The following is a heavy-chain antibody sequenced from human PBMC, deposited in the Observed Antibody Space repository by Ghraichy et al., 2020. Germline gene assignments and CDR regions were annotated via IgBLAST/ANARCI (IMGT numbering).Heavy chain of an antibody. J-gene: IGHJ4*02. CDR1: GFTFSSYS. D-gene: IGHD2-2*01. CDR2: ISSSSSYI. Sequence: GGSLRLSCAASGFTFSSYSMNWVRQAPGKGLEWVSSISSSSSYIYYADSVKGRFTISRDNAKNSLYLQMNSLRAEDTAVYYCARVVVGQNDYYFDYWGQGTLATVSS. V-gene: IGHV3-21*01. CDR3: ARVVVGQNDYYFDY.